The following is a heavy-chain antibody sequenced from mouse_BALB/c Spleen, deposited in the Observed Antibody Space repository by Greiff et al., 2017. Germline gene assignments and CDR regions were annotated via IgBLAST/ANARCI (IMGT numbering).Heavy chain of an antibody. Sequence: EVQRVESGGGLVKPGGSLKLSCAASGFTFSSYAMSWVRQTPEKRLEWVASISSGGSTYYPDSVKGRFTISRDNARNILYLQMSSLRSEDTAMYYCARGREGGYGNYFDYWGQGTTLTVSS. CDR1: GFTFSSYA. D-gene: IGHD2-1*01. V-gene: IGHV5-6-5*01. CDR2: ISSGGST. CDR3: ARGREGGYGNYFDY. J-gene: IGHJ2*01.